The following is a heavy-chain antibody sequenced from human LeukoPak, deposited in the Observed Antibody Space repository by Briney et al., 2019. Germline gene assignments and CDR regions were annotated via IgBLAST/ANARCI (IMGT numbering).Heavy chain of an antibody. V-gene: IGHV1-69*04. J-gene: IGHJ4*02. CDR3: ARDPQRGYYYDSSGYYVN. CDR2: IIPILGIA. D-gene: IGHD3-22*01. Sequence: GASVKVSCKASGGTFSSYAISWVRQAPGQGLEWMGRIIPILGIANYAQRFQGRVTITADKSTSTAYMELSSLRAEDTAVYYCARDPQRGYYYDSSGYYVNWGQGTLVTVSS. CDR1: GGTFSSYA.